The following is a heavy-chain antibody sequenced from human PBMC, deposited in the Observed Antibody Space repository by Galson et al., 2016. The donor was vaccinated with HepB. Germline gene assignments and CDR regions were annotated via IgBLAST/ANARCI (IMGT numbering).Heavy chain of an antibody. CDR1: GAAISGNY. V-gene: IGHV4-59*01. J-gene: IGHJ5*02. Sequence: SETLSLTCTVSGAAISGNYWTWIRQPPGTGLEWIGYIYYSGNTYHNPNYSGSPNYNPSPKSRVTISVDTSKNQFSLKLKSVTTADTAVYYCARDVPDVGFDPWGQGTLVTVSS. CDR2: IYYSGNTYHNPNYSGSP. CDR3: ARDVPDVGFDP.